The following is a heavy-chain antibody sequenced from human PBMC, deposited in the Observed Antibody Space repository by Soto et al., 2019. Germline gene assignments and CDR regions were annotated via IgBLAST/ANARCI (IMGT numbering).Heavy chain of an antibody. CDR3: ARAYYYGSGSYYNYYYYGMDV. J-gene: IGHJ6*02. D-gene: IGHD3-10*01. Sequence: QVQLQESGPGLVKPSETLSLTCTVSGGSISSYYWSWIRQPPGKGLEWIGYIYYSGSTNYNPSLKSRVTISVDTSKNQFSLKLSSVTAADTAVYYCARAYYYGSGSYYNYYYYGMDVWGQGTTVTVSS. CDR2: IYYSGST. CDR1: GGSISSYY. V-gene: IGHV4-59*01.